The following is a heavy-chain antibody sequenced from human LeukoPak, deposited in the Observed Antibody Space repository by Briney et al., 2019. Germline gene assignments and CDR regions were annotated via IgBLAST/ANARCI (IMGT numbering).Heavy chain of an antibody. CDR1: GGSISSGGYY. D-gene: IGHD5-18*01. CDR2: IYYSGST. V-gene: IGHV4-31*03. Sequence: PSQTLSLTCTVSGGSISSGGYYWSWIRQHPGKGLEWIGYIYYSGSTNYNPSLKSRVTISVDTSKNQFSLKLSSVTAADTAVYYCARALQTDPIMVTSFKFDYWGQGTLVTVSS. J-gene: IGHJ4*02. CDR3: ARALQTDPIMVTSFKFDY.